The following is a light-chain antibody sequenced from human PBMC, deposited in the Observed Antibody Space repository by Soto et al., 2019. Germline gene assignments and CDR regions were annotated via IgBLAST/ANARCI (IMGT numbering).Light chain of an antibody. J-gene: IGLJ1*01. CDR2: EVS. V-gene: IGLV2-14*01. CDR3: SSYTSRSPCV. Sequence: QSALTQPDSVSGSPGQSITISCTGTRSDVGGYKYVSWYQHHPGKAPKLMIYEVSNRPSGVSNRFSGSKSGNTASLTISGLQAEDEADYYCSSYTSRSPCVFGTGTKLTVL. CDR1: RSDVGGYKY.